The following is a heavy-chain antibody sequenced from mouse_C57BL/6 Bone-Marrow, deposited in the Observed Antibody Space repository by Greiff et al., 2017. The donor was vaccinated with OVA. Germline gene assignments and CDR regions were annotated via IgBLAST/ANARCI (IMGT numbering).Heavy chain of an antibody. V-gene: IGHV1-9*01. J-gene: IGHJ3*01. CDR3: ASLWYCGIWFAY. CDR2: ILPGNGST. D-gene: IGHD1-1*01. CDR1: GYTFTSYW. Sequence: QVQLKESGAELVKPGASVKISCKATGYTFTSYWIEWVKQRPGHGIEWIGEILPGNGSTNYNEKFKGKATFTADTSSTSAYMHISSLIADDSSIYYGASLWYCGIWFAYWGQGTLVTVSA.